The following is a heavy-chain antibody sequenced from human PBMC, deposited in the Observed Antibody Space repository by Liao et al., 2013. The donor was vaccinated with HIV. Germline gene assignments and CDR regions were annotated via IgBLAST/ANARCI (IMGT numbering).Heavy chain of an antibody. J-gene: IGHJ4*02. D-gene: IGHD3-10*01. V-gene: IGHV4-59*10. Sequence: QVQLQQWGAGLLKPSETLSLTCAVYGGSFSGYYWSWIRQPAGKGLEWIGRIYTSGSTNYNPSLKSRVTISVDTSKNQFSLKLSSVTAADTAVYYCAGAGGEDYFDYWGQGTLVTVSS. CDR2: IYTSGST. CDR3: AGAGGEDYFDY. CDR1: GGSFSGYY.